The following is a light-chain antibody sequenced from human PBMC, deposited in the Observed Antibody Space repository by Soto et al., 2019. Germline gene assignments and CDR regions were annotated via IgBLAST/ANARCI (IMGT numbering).Light chain of an antibody. CDR1: SSDVGSYNL. V-gene: IGLV2-23*02. Sequence: QSVLTQPASVSGSSGQSITISCTGTSSDVGSYNLVSWYQQHPGKAPKLMIYEVSRRPSGVSNRFSGSKSGNTASLTISGLQAEDEADYYCCSYAGSSTFFGTGTKVTVL. CDR3: CSYAGSSTF. CDR2: EVS. J-gene: IGLJ1*01.